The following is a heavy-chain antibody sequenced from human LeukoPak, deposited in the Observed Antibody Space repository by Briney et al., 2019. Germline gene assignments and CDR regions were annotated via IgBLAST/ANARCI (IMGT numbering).Heavy chain of an antibody. Sequence: GGSLRLSCAASGFTVSSNYMSWVRQAPGKGLEWVSVIYSGGSTYYADSVKCRFTISRDNSKNTLYLQMNSLRAEDTAVYYCARRNYYYYYMGVWGKGTTVTVSS. CDR2: IYSGGST. CDR1: GFTVSSNY. J-gene: IGHJ6*03. CDR3: ARRNYYYYYMGV. V-gene: IGHV3-53*01.